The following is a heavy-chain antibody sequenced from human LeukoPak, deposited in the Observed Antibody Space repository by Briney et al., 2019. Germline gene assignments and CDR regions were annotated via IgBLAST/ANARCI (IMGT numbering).Heavy chain of an antibody. J-gene: IGHJ4*02. D-gene: IGHD2-2*01. Sequence: GGSLRLSCAASGFTFSSYSMNWVRQAPGKGLEWVSSISSSSSYIYYADSVKGRFTISRDNAKNSLYLQMNSLRAEDTAVYYCARGYQLLQLFDYWGQGTLVTVSS. CDR1: GFTFSSYS. CDR3: ARGYQLLQLFDY. V-gene: IGHV3-21*04. CDR2: ISSSSSYI.